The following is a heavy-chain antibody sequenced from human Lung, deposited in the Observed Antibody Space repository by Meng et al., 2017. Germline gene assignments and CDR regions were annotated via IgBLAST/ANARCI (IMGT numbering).Heavy chain of an antibody. CDR2: INHSGST. J-gene: IGHJ4*02. V-gene: IGHV4-34*01. Sequence: QVQLQQWGAVLLKPSETLSPTCVVSGGSFSDYYWSWIRQPPGKGLEWIGEINHSGSTNYNPSLESRATISVDTSQNNLSLKLSSVTAADSAVYYCARGPTTMAHDFDYWGQGTLVTVSS. CDR1: GGSFSDYY. CDR3: ARGPTTMAHDFDY. D-gene: IGHD4-11*01.